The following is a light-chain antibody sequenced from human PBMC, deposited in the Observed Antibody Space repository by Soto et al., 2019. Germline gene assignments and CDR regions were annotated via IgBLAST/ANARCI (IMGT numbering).Light chain of an antibody. CDR3: QQYNDWPPLT. J-gene: IGKJ2*01. CDR2: GAS. Sequence: EVVMTQSPATLSVSPGERATLSCRASQTVSSNLAWYQQKPGQAPRLLIFGASTRATDIPARFSGSGSGTEFTLTISSLQSADFAVYYCQQYNDWPPLTFGQGTKLEIK. CDR1: QTVSSN. V-gene: IGKV3-15*01.